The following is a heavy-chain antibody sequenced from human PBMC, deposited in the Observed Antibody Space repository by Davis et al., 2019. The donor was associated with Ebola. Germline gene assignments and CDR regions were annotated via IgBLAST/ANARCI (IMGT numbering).Heavy chain of an antibody. CDR3: AREKGPQLALFDY. Sequence: HTGGSLRLSCTASGFTFSVYTMNWVRQAPGKEPVWVSHIDSDGSSTTYADSVKGRFTVSRDNAKNTLYLQMNSLRPEDTAVYYCAREKGPQLALFDYWGQGTLVTVSS. J-gene: IGHJ4*02. D-gene: IGHD6-13*01. CDR1: GFTFSVYT. CDR2: IDSDGSST. V-gene: IGHV3-74*03.